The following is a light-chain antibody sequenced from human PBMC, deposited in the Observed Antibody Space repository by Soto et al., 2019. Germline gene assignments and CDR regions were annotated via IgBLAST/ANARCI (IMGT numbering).Light chain of an antibody. J-gene: IGLJ2*01. V-gene: IGLV2-14*01. CDR1: NSDVGAFNF. CDR2: EVG. CDR3: SSYSTSNPLI. Sequence: QSALTQPASVSGSPGQSITISCTGTNSDVGAFNFVSWYQQHPGKAPKLMIYEVGNRPSGVSNRFSGSKSGNTASLTISGLQPEDEAVYFCSSYSTSNPLIFGGGTKVTVL.